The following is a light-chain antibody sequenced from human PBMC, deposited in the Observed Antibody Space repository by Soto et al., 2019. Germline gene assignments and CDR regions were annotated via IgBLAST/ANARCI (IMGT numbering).Light chain of an antibody. Sequence: EIVLTQSPGTLSLSPGERATLSCRASQSISSSSLAWYQQKRGQAPRLLIYGASRRATGIPDTFSGSGSGTDFTLTISRLEPEDFAVYYCQQYGSSGTFGQGTKVDIK. CDR1: QSISSSS. V-gene: IGKV3-20*01. J-gene: IGKJ1*01. CDR2: GAS. CDR3: QQYGSSGT.